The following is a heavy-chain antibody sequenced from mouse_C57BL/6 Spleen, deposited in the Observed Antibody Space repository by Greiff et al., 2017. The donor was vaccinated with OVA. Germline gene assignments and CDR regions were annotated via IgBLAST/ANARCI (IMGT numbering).Heavy chain of an antibody. Sequence: EVQLQQSGPELVKPGASVKISCKASGYSFTGYYMNWVKQSPEKSLEWIGEINPSTGGTTYNQKFKAKATLTVDKSSSTAYMQLKSLTSEDSAVYYCARRGDGGNYFDYWGQGTTLTVSS. V-gene: IGHV1-42*01. J-gene: IGHJ2*01. D-gene: IGHD2-3*01. CDR1: GYSFTGYY. CDR2: INPSTGGT. CDR3: ARRGDGGNYFDY.